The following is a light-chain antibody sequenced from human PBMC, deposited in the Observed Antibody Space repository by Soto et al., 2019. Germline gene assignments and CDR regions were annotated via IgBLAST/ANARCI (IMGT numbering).Light chain of an antibody. V-gene: IGKV1-39*01. CDR3: QQSYRTPPIT. CDR1: QSISSY. CDR2: AAS. Sequence: DIQMTHSPSSLSRYVGDRVTITCRASQSISSYLNWYQQKPGKAPKLLIYAASSLQSGVPSRFSGSGSGTDFALTISSLQPEDFATYYCQQSYRTPPITFGQGTRVEIK. J-gene: IGKJ5*01.